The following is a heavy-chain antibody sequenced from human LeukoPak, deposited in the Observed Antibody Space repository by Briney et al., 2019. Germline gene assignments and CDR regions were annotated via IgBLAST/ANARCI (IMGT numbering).Heavy chain of an antibody. CDR1: GFTFSSYA. J-gene: IGHJ4*02. CDR3: ARDFTSDRTYYYDSSGYQEY. Sequence: GGSLRLSCAASGFTFSSYAMHWVRQAPGKGLEWVAVISYDGSNKYYADSVKGRFTISRDNSKNTLYLQMNSLRAEDTAAYYCARDFTSDRTYYYDSSGYQEYWGQGTLVTVSS. V-gene: IGHV3-30-3*01. D-gene: IGHD3-22*01. CDR2: ISYDGSNK.